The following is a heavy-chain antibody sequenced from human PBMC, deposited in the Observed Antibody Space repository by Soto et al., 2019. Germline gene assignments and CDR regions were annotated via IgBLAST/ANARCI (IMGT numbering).Heavy chain of an antibody. CDR1: GYSFTSYW. CDR2: IYPGDSDI. Sequence: LKISFKGSGYSFTSYWIGWVRQMPGKGLEWMAIIYPGDSDIRYNPSFQGQVTISADKSISTAYLQWSSLKASDTAMYYCARQPSNGQWYVWGQGTTVTVSS. D-gene: IGHD6-19*01. CDR3: ARQPSNGQWYV. J-gene: IGHJ6*02. V-gene: IGHV5-51*01.